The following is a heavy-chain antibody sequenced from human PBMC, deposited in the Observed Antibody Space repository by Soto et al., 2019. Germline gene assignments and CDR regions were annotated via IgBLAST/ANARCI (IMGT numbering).Heavy chain of an antibody. J-gene: IGHJ4*02. Sequence: GGSLRLSCAASGFTFSSYSMNWVHQAPGKGLEWVSSISSSSYIYYADSVKGRFTISRDNAKNSLYLQMNSLRAEDTAVYYCARGAARPGTYYFDYWGQGTLVTVSS. CDR2: ISSSSYI. D-gene: IGHD6-6*01. CDR1: GFTFSSYS. V-gene: IGHV3-21*01. CDR3: ARGAARPGTYYFDY.